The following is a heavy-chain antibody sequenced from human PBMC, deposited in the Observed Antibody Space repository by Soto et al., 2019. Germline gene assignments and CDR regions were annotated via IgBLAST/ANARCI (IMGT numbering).Heavy chain of an antibody. CDR1: GGTFSSYS. J-gene: IGHJ4*02. CDR3: ARDGGRHSGGIDY. D-gene: IGHD1-26*01. CDR2: IIPICGTA. V-gene: IGHV1-69*01. Sequence: QVQLVQSGAEVKKPGSSVKVSCKASGGTFSSYSINWVRQAPGQGLEWMGEIIPICGTATYAQKFQGRVTITADESTSTAYMELSSLRSEDTAVYYCARDGGRHSGGIDYWGQGTLVTVSS.